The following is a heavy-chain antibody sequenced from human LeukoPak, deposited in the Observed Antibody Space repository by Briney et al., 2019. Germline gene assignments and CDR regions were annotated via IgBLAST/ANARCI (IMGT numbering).Heavy chain of an antibody. Sequence: GGSLRLSCAASGFTFSDYYMSWIRQAPGKGLEWVSYISSSGSTIYYADSVKGRFTISRDNAKNSLHLQMNSLRLEDMALYYCARRSGDRAFDIWGQGTMVTVSS. CDR2: ISSSGSTI. D-gene: IGHD3-10*01. V-gene: IGHV3-11*01. J-gene: IGHJ3*02. CDR1: GFTFSDYY. CDR3: ARRSGDRAFDI.